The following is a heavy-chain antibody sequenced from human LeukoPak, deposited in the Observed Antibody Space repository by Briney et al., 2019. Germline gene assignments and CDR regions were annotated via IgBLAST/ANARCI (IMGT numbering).Heavy chain of an antibody. Sequence: SVKVSCKASGGTFSSYAISWVRQAPGQGLEWMGRIIPIIGIANYAQKFQGRVTITADKSTSTAYMELSSLRSEDTAVYYCASGDVAAIAARPEAFDYWGQGTLVTVSS. CDR3: ASGDVAAIAARPEAFDY. V-gene: IGHV1-69*04. J-gene: IGHJ4*02. CDR1: GGTFSSYA. CDR2: IIPIIGIA. D-gene: IGHD6-6*01.